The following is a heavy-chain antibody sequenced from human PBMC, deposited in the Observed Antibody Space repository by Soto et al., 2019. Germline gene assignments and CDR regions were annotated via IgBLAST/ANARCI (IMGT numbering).Heavy chain of an antibody. V-gene: IGHV4-31*03. CDR2: IYHTGST. Sequence: QVLMQESGPGLVKPSQTLSLTCSVSGASISSGGYYWVWLRQHPERGLEWIGYIYHTGSTYYNPSLKSRVIISQDSSKNHFSLNLSYVSAADTAVYSCARQAPQRSFDYWGQGTLVTVSS. CDR1: GASISSGGYY. J-gene: IGHJ4*02. D-gene: IGHD3-10*01. CDR3: ARQAPQRSFDY.